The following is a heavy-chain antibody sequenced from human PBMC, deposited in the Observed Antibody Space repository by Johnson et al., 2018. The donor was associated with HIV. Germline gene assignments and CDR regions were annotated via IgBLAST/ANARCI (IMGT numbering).Heavy chain of an antibody. CDR2: IKQDGSEK. D-gene: IGHD3-16*01. Sequence: VQLVETGGGLVQSGGSLRLPCTASGFTFRNYWMSWVRQAPGKGLEWVASIKQDGSEKYYVDSVKGRFTISRDNAKKSLYLQMNSLRAEDTAVYYCARKGAWAFDIWGQGTMVTVSS. CDR1: GFTFRNYW. J-gene: IGHJ3*02. V-gene: IGHV3-7*02. CDR3: ARKGAWAFDI.